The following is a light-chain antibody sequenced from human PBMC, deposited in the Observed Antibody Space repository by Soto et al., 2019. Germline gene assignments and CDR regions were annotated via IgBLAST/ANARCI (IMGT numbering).Light chain of an antibody. J-gene: IGKJ1*01. CDR1: QSVRGS. CDR3: QQFYMGWT. V-gene: IGKV1-5*01. CDR2: DVS. Sequence: DIQMTQSPSTLSASVGDRVTITCRASQSVRGSLAWYQHQPGKAPKLLIYDVSTLASGVPSRFSGFGSGTEFTLFISSLQPDDFGTYYCQQFYMGWTFGPGTRVDLK.